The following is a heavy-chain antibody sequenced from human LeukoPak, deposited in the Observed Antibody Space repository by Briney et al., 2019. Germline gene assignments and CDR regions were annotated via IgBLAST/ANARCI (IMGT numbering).Heavy chain of an antibody. CDR1: GYTLTELS. Sequence: GASVKVSCKVSGYTLTELSMHWVRQAPGKGLEWMGGFDLEDGETIYAQNLQGRVTMTTDTSTSTAYMELRSLRSDDTAVYYCALIPYCTTITCYYFDYWGQGTLVTVSS. V-gene: IGHV1-24*01. D-gene: IGHD2-8*01. J-gene: IGHJ4*02. CDR2: FDLEDGET. CDR3: ALIPYCTTITCYYFDY.